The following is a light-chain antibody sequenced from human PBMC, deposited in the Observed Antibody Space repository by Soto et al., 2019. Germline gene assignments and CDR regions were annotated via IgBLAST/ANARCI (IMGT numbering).Light chain of an antibody. CDR2: EVS. J-gene: IGLJ1*01. CDR3: SPYEGSILYV. CDR1: SSDVGSYNL. Sequence: QLVLPQPASVSGSPGQSITISCTGTSSDVGSYNLVSWYQQHPGKAPKLMIYEVSKRPSGVSNRFSGSKSGNTASLTISGLQAGDEAVYYSSPYEGSILYVLGPGTKLPVL. V-gene: IGLV2-23*02.